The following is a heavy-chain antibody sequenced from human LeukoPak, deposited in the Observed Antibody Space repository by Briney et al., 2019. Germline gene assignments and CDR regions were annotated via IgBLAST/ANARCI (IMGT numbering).Heavy chain of an antibody. Sequence: PGGSLRLSCATSGFAFSNTGMTWVRLGPGRGLEWVSTISPTGEGTHYADSVKGRFTISRDNSKNTLSLDMNSLRADDTATYYCARDAGGAWPFDYWGQGTRVIVSS. J-gene: IGHJ4*02. D-gene: IGHD4-17*01. CDR2: ISPTGEGT. CDR3: ARDAGGAWPFDY. V-gene: IGHV3-23*01. CDR1: GFAFSNTG.